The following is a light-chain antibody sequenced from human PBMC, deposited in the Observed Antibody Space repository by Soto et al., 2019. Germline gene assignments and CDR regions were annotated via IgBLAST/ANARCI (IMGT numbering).Light chain of an antibody. Sequence: DIQMTQSPSTLSASVGDRVIITCRASQTVERWMAWYQQKPGKAPKLLISDVSTLERGVPSRFSGSGSATEFTLTISGLQPDDFATYYCQQYNNWPYAFGQGTKLEIK. CDR1: QTVERW. V-gene: IGKV1-5*01. J-gene: IGKJ2*01. CDR3: QQYNNWPYA. CDR2: DVS.